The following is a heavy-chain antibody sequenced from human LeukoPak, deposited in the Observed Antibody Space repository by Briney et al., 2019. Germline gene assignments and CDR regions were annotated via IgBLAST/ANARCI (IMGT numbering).Heavy chain of an antibody. D-gene: IGHD2/OR15-2a*01. V-gene: IGHV3-23*01. Sequence: GGSLRLSCAASGFTFSSSAMSWVRQAPGKGLEWVSAISNNGGYTYYADSVEGRFTISKDNAKNTVYLQMNSLRAEDTAVYYCVSFYETYWGRGTLVTVSS. CDR2: ISNNGGYT. J-gene: IGHJ4*02. CDR3: VSFYETY. CDR1: GFTFSSSA.